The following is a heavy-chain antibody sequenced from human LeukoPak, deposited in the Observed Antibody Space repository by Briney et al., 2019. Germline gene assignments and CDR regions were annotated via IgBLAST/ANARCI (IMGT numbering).Heavy chain of an antibody. D-gene: IGHD1-26*01. V-gene: IGHV1-2*02. CDR3: ARGGKSQWDPFDY. CDR1: GYTFSGYY. Sequence: ASVKVSCKASGYTFSGYYIHWVRQAPGQGLEWMGWINPSSGDTNYLQEVQGRVTMTRDTSISTAYMELSRLRSDDTAVYFCARGGKSQWDPFDYWGQGTLVTVSS. J-gene: IGHJ4*02. CDR2: INPSSGDT.